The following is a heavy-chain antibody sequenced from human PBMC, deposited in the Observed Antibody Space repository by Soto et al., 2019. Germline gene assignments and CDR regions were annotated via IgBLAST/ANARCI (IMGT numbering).Heavy chain of an antibody. D-gene: IGHD3-10*01. J-gene: IGHJ5*02. CDR2: ISAYNGNT. CDR1: GYTVTSYG. V-gene: IGHV1-18*01. Sequence: ASVKVSCKASGYTVTSYGISWVRQAPGQGLEWMGWISAYNGNTNYAQKLQGRVTMTTDTSTSTAYMELRSLRSDDTAVYYCARITMVRGVIIGNWFDPWGQGTLVTVSS. CDR3: ARITMVRGVIIGNWFDP.